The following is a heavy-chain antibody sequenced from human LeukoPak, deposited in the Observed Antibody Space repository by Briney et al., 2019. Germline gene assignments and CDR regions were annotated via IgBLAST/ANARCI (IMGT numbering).Heavy chain of an antibody. Sequence: GVSLRLSCAASGFTFSSYWMTWVSQAPGKGLEWVANINPGGSENYYVDSVKGRFTISRDNAKNSLYLQMNSLRAEDTALYYCARDRSHSGFWGQGTLVTVSS. CDR1: GFTFSSYW. J-gene: IGHJ4*02. V-gene: IGHV3-7*01. CDR3: ARDRSHSGF. CDR2: INPGGSEN. D-gene: IGHD6-6*01.